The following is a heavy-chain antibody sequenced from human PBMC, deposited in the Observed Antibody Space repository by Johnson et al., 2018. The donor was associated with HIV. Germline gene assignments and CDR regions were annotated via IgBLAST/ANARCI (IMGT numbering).Heavy chain of an antibody. CDR1: GFNVSSNY. D-gene: IGHD5-12*01. CDR2: IYSGGTT. Sequence: LVESGGGLIQPGVSLRLSCAASGFNVSSNYMSWVRQAPGKGLECISVIYSGGTTYYADSLKGRFTISRDNSKNTLYLQMNSLTPEDTAVYYCASTIDIVPTGRSYDAFDIWGQGTLVTVSS. CDR3: ASTIDIVPTGRSYDAFDI. J-gene: IGHJ3*02. V-gene: IGHV3-53*01.